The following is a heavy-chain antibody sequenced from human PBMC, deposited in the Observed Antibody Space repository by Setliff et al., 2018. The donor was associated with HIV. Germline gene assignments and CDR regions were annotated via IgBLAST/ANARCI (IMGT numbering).Heavy chain of an antibody. J-gene: IGHJ4*02. CDR1: GFTFSTYA. D-gene: IGHD3-10*01. CDR2: ISGSGGKI. CDR3: AKDARYYYGC. V-gene: IGHV3-23*01. Sequence: PGGSLRLSCAASGFTFSTYAMSWVRQAPGKGLEWVSFISGSGGKIYYADSVKGRFTISRDNSMNTLYLQMNSLRAEDTALYYCAKDARYYYGCWGQGTLVTVSS.